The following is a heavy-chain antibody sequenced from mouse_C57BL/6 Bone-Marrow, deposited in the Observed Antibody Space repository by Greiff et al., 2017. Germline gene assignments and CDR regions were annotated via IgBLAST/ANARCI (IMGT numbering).Heavy chain of an antibody. CDR2: SDPSDSYT. CDR1: GYTFTSYW. D-gene: IGHD2-12*01. J-gene: IGHJ4*01. CDR3: ARDDGSYDAMDY. Sequence: QVQLQQPGAELVKPGASVKLSCKASGYTFTSYWMQWVKQRPGQGLEWIGESDPSDSYTNYNQKFKGKATLTVDTSSSTAYMQLSSLTSEDSAVYYCARDDGSYDAMDYWGQGTSVTVSA. V-gene: IGHV1-50*01.